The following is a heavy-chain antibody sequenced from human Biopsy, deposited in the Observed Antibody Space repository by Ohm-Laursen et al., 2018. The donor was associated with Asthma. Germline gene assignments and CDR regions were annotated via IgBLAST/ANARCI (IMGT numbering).Heavy chain of an antibody. CDR3: ARTYYEFWTGQVNDAFDM. Sequence: GASVKVSCKASGYTFITYAIHWVRQAPGQRLEWMGWINAGNGNTKYSQKFQGRVTISRDTSASTAYMDLSSLRSEDTAVYYCARTYYEFWTGQVNDAFDMWGQGTMVTVSS. V-gene: IGHV1-3*01. CDR2: INAGNGNT. D-gene: IGHD3-3*01. CDR1: GYTFITYA. J-gene: IGHJ3*02.